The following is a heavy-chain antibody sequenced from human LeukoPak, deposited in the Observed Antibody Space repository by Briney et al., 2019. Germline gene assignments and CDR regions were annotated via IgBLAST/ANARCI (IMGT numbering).Heavy chain of an antibody. J-gene: IGHJ3*02. CDR3: TRHGGRDYYDSSEDAFDI. V-gene: IGHV3-73*01. D-gene: IGHD3-22*01. CDR2: IRSKTHTYAT. Sequence: GGSLRLSCAASGFTFSDYNMRWIRQAPGKGLEWVGRIRSKTHTYATAYAASVKGRFTISRDDSKNTAYLQMNSLKTEDTAVYYCTRHGGRDYYDSSEDAFDIWGQGTMVTVSS. CDR1: GFTFSDYN.